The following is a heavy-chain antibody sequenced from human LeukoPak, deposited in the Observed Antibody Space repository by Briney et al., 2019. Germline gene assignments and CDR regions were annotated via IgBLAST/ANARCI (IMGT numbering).Heavy chain of an antibody. CDR1: GFTFSNYG. V-gene: IGHV3-30*18. CDR2: ISYDGNNK. Sequence: PGRSLRFSCAASGFTFSNYGMHWVRQAPGKGLEWVALISYDGNNKYYSDSMKGRFTISRDNSKNTLYLQMNSLRAEDTAVYYCAKDIDYGGANWGQGTLVIVSS. CDR3: AKDIDYGGAN. J-gene: IGHJ4*02. D-gene: IGHD4-23*01.